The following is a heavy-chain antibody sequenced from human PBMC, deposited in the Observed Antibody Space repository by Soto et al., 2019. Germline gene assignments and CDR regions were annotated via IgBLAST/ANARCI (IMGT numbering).Heavy chain of an antibody. V-gene: IGHV3-21*01. J-gene: IGHJ6*02. CDR2: ISSSSSYI. Sequence: GGSLRLSCAAPGFTFSSYSMNWVRQAPGKGLEWVSSISSSSSYIYYADSVKGRFTISRDNAKNSLYLQMNSLRAEDTAVYYCARDRQRYSSSWYRGTSYYGMDVWGQGTTVTVSS. D-gene: IGHD6-13*01. CDR3: ARDRQRYSSSWYRGTSYYGMDV. CDR1: GFTFSSYS.